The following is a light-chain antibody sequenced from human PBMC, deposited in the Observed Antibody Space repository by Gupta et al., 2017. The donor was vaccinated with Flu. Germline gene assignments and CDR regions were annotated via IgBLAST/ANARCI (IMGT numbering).Light chain of an antibody. CDR2: GAT. V-gene: IGKV3-15*01. J-gene: IGKJ2*04. CDR1: QSVSSN. Sequence: IEMTQSPATLSVSPGERSTLSCRASQSVSSNLAWYQQKPGQPHRLLIYGATTRATGIQARCSGSGYGKDLTLTSSSRQEEEFAGYYCQQDERWPQCSFGQGTKLDIK. CDR3: QQDERWPQCS.